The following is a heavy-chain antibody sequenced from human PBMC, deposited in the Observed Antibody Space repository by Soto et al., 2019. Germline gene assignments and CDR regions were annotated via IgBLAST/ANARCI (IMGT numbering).Heavy chain of an antibody. Sequence: GGSLRLSCAGSGFTFGDSYMIWIRQAPGKGLEWLSYISPGSRYPAYADSVKGRFTISRDNAKRSLYLQMMSLTAEDTAIYYCVRGGGGGLFDPWGQGTMVTVSS. J-gene: IGHJ5*02. V-gene: IGHV3-11*06. CDR2: ISPGSRYP. CDR3: VRGGGGGLFDP. D-gene: IGHD2-15*01. CDR1: GFTFGDSY.